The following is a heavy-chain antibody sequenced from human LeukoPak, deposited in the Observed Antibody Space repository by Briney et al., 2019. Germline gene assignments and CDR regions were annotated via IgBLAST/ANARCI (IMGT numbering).Heavy chain of an antibody. J-gene: IGHJ6*03. CDR1: GFTFSDYY. V-gene: IGHV3-11*04. D-gene: IGHD2-2*01. CDR2: ISSSGSTI. CDR3: ARDSAYRLPIYYYYYMDV. Sequence: GGSLRLSCAASGFTFSDYYMSWIRQAPGKGLEWVSYISSSGSTIYYADSVKGRFTISRDNAKNSLYLQMNSLRAEDTAVYYCARDSAYRLPIYYYYYMDVWGKGTTVTISS.